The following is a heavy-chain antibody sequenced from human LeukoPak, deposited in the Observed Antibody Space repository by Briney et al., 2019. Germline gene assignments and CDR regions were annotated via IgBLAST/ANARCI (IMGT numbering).Heavy chain of an antibody. V-gene: IGHV4-34*01. Sequence: NASETLSLTCAVYGGSFSGYYWSWIRQPPGKGLEWVGEINHSGSTNYNPSLKSRVTISVDTSKNQFSLKLSSVTAADTAVYYCARETSGWYVYYFDYWGQGTLVTASS. CDR1: GGSFSGYY. J-gene: IGHJ4*02. CDR3: ARETSGWYVYYFDY. CDR2: INHSGST. D-gene: IGHD6-19*01.